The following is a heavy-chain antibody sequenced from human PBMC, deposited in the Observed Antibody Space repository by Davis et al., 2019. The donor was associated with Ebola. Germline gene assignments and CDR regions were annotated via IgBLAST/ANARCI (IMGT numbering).Heavy chain of an antibody. J-gene: IGHJ4*02. D-gene: IGHD5-18*01. CDR1: GFTFSSYA. Sequence: GESLKISCADSGFTFSSYAMHWVRQAPGKGLEWVAVMSYDGTNKYYADSVKGRFTISRDNFKNTLYLQMNSLRVEDTAVYYCARSREYNYGPLLDYWGQGTLVTVSS. V-gene: IGHV3-30-3*01. CDR2: MSYDGTNK. CDR3: ARSREYNYGPLLDY.